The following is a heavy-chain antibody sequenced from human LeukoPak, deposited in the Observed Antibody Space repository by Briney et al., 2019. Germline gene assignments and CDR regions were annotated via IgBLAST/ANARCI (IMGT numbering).Heavy chain of an antibody. CDR1: GYSISSGYY. D-gene: IGHD5-12*01. Sequence: SETLSLTCTVSGYSISSGYYWGWIRQPPGKGLEWIGSIYHSGSTYYNPSLKSRVTISVDTSKNQFSLKLSSVTAADTAVYYCARENVDIAQRDYYYYMDVWGKGTTVTVSS. V-gene: IGHV4-38-2*02. J-gene: IGHJ6*03. CDR3: ARENVDIAQRDYYYYMDV. CDR2: IYHSGST.